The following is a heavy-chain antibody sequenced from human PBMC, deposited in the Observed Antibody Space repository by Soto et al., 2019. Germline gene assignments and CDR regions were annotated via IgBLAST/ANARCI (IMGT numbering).Heavy chain of an antibody. D-gene: IGHD5-12*01. J-gene: IGHJ2*01. CDR1: GFTFSSYA. Sequence: EVQLLESGGGLVQPGGSLRLSCAASGFTFSSYAMSWVRQAPGKGLEWVSAISGSGGSTYYADSVKGRFTISRDNSKNTLYLQMNSLRAEDTAVYYCANHAVQEWLRFGYFDLWGRGTLVTVSS. CDR3: ANHAVQEWLRFGYFDL. V-gene: IGHV3-23*01. CDR2: ISGSGGST.